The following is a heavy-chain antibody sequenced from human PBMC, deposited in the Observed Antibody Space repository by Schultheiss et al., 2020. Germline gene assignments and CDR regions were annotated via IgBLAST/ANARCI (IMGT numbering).Heavy chain of an antibody. CDR2: IYYSGST. V-gene: IGHV4-30-4*08. D-gene: IGHD1-26*01. CDR3: ASTYSGSYYY. J-gene: IGHJ4*02. Sequence: SETLSLTCVVYGASFSGYSWNWIRQPPGKGLEWIGYIYYSGSTYYNPSLKSRVTISVDTSKNQFSLKLSSVTAADTAVYYCASTYSGSYYYWGQGTLVTVSS. CDR1: GASFSGYS.